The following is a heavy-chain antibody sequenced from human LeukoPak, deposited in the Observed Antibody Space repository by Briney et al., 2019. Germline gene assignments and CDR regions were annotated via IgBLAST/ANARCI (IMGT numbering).Heavy chain of an antibody. J-gene: IGHJ6*03. V-gene: IGHV3-66*01. CDR1: GFSVSSNY. D-gene: IGHD6-13*01. CDR2: IHNDGST. CDR3: AKEGSSSWYELRYYYYMDV. Sequence: GGSLRLSCEASGFSVSSNYMNWVRQAPGKGLEWVSVIHNDGSTYYADSVKGRFIISRDNSKNTLYLQMNSLRAEDTAVYYCAKEGSSSWYELRYYYYMDVWGKGTTVTVSS.